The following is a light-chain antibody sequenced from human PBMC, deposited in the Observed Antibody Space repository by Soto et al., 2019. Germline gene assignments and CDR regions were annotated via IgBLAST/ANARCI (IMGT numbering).Light chain of an antibody. Sequence: QSVLTQPPSASGTPGQRVTISCSGSSSNIGSNTVNWYQQLPGTAPKLLIYSHNQRPSGVPDRFSGSKCGTSASLAISGLQSEDEADYYCAAWDDSLNGYVFGTGTKLTVL. CDR3: AAWDDSLNGYV. CDR1: SSNIGSNT. J-gene: IGLJ1*01. V-gene: IGLV1-44*01. CDR2: SHN.